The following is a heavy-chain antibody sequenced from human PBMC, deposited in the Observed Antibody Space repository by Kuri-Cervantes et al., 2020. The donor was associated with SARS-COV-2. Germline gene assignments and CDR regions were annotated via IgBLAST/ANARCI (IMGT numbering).Heavy chain of an antibody. D-gene: IGHD3-22*01. CDR2: ISTIFGTA. J-gene: IGHJ5*02. CDR3: ARAAEDSSGYYYGVYDP. Sequence: SVKVSCKASGCTFSSYAISWVRQAPGQGLEWMGRISTIFGTANYEQKFQGRVTITQDKSTCTAYMELSSLRSEDTAVYYCARAAEDSSGYYYGVYDPWGQGTLVTVSS. CDR1: GCTFSSYA. V-gene: IGHV1-69*06.